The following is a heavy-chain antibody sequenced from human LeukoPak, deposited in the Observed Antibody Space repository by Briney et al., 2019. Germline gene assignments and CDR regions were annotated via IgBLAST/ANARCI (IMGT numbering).Heavy chain of an antibody. CDR1: GFTFSSYS. V-gene: IGHV3-21*01. CDR2: ISSSSSYI. J-gene: IGHJ3*02. Sequence: GGSLRLSCAASGFTFSSYSMNWVRQAPGKGLEWVSSISSSSSYIYYADSVKGRFTISRDNTKNSLYLQMSSLRAEDTAVYYCARSNQDDAFDIWGQGTMVTVSS. CDR3: ARSNQDDAFDI.